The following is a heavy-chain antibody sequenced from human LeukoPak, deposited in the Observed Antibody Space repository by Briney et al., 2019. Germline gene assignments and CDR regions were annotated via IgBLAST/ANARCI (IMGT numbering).Heavy chain of an antibody. CDR1: GGSISSSSYY. J-gene: IGHJ4*02. V-gene: IGHV4-39*01. CDR2: IYYSGST. D-gene: IGHD2-2*01. Sequence: SETLSLTCTVSGGSISSSSYYWGWIRQPPGKGLEWIGSIYYSGSTYYNPSLKSRVTISVDTSKNQFSLKLSSVTAADTAVYYCARLTICRYLFDYWSQGTLVTVSS. CDR3: ARLTICRYLFDY.